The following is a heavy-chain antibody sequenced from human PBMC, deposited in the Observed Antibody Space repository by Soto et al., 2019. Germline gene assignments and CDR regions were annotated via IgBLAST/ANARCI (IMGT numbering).Heavy chain of an antibody. D-gene: IGHD4-4*01. CDR1: GITFSSYW. V-gene: IGHV3-74*01. CDR2: INSDGSST. Sequence: GGSLRLSCVASGITFSSYWMHWVRQAPGKGLVWVSRINSDGSSTTYADSVKGRFTISRDNAKNTLYLQMNSLRAEDTAMYYCARGYSNYYDVDYNWFDPWGQGTLVTVSS. J-gene: IGHJ5*02. CDR3: ARGYSNYYDVDYNWFDP.